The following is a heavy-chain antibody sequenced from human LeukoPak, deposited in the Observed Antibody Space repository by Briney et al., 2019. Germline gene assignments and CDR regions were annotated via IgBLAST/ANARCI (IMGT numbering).Heavy chain of an antibody. CDR1: GYTFTSYD. V-gene: IGHV1-8*01. D-gene: IGHD6-13*01. CDR3: ARAKQQRRNSYFDY. CDR2: MNPNSGNT. Sequence: ASVKVSCKASGYTFTSYDINWVRQATGQGLEWMGWMNPNSGNTGYAQKFQGRVTMTRNTSISTAYMELSSLRSEDTAVYYCARAKQQRRNSYFDYWGQGTLVTVSS. J-gene: IGHJ4*02.